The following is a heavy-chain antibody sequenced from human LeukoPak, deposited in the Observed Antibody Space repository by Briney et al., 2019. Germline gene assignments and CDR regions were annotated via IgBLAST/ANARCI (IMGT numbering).Heavy chain of an antibody. J-gene: IGHJ5*02. CDR1: GYTFTGYY. V-gene: IGHV1-2*02. Sequence: ASVKVSCKASGYTFTGYYMHWVRQAPGQGLEWMGGINPNSGGTNYAQKFQGRVTMTRDTSISTAYMELSRLRSDDTAVYYCARHYSSSWYGVDPWGQGTLVTVSS. D-gene: IGHD6-13*01. CDR3: ARHYSSSWYGVDP. CDR2: INPNSGGT.